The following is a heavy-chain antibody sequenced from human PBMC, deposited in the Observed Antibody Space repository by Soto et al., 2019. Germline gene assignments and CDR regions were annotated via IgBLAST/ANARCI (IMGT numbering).Heavy chain of an antibody. Sequence: QVQLQQWGAGLLKPSESLSLTCAVCGGSFSGYYWSWMRQPPGKGLEWSGEINHSGSTNYNPSLRRRVTITGDAYKNRFALMVSSVTAADRAVYYCARGWCSGWVGDYFDYWGQGTLVTVSS. D-gene: IGHD6-19*01. J-gene: IGHJ4*02. CDR2: INHSGST. CDR1: GGSFSGYY. V-gene: IGHV4-34*01. CDR3: ARGWCSGWVGDYFDY.